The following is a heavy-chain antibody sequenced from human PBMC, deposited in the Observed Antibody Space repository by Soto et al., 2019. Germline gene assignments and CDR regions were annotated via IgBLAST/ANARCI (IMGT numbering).Heavy chain of an antibody. D-gene: IGHD1-26*01. Sequence: QVQLQESGPRLVKPSGTLSLTCAVSGGSISSGRWWTWVRQTPGQGLEWLGEIYHSGNTDYNPSLKSRVSISVDRSKSQFSLNLTSVTAADTAVYYCSTRRGRLYGLDFWGQATTVTVSS. CDR3: STRRGRLYGLDF. CDR2: IYHSGNT. V-gene: IGHV4-4*02. CDR1: GGSISSGRW. J-gene: IGHJ6*02.